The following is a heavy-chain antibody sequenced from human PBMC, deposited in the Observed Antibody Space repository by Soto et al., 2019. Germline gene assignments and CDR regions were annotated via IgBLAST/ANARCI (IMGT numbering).Heavy chain of an antibody. CDR1: GYSFTSYW. Sequence: PGESLKISCKGSGYSFTSYWISWVRQMPGKGLEWMGRIDPSDSYTNYSPSFQGHVTISADKSISTAYLQWSSLKASDTAMYYCARRPVRYYYYYGMDVWGQGTTVTV. J-gene: IGHJ6*02. CDR3: ARRPVRYYYYYGMDV. V-gene: IGHV5-10-1*01. CDR2: IDPSDSYT. D-gene: IGHD1-1*01.